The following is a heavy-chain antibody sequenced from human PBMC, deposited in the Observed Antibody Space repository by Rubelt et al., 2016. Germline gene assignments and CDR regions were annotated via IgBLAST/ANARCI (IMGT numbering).Heavy chain of an antibody. V-gene: IGHV1-69*04. J-gene: IGHJ6*02. CDR2: IIPILGIA. CDR3: ASALPNLFGIAARDYYYYYGMDV. Sequence: QVQLVQSGAEVKKPGSSVKVSCKASGGTFSSYAISWVRQAPGQGLEWMGRIIPILGIANYAQKFQGRVTITADKSTSTAYMEPRSLRSEDTAVYYCASALPNLFGIAARDYYYYYGMDVWGQGTTVTVSS. D-gene: IGHD6-6*01. CDR1: GGTFSSYA.